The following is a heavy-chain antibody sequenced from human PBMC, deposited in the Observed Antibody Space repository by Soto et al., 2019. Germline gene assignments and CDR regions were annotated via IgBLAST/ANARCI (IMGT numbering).Heavy chain of an antibody. CDR1: GFTFSSYS. J-gene: IGHJ3*02. D-gene: IGHD4-17*01. Sequence: GGSLRLSCAASGFTFSSYSMNWVRQAPGKGLEWVSSISSSSSYIYYADSVKGRFTISRDNAKNSLYLQMNSLRAEDTAVYYCTYYGDYGIAFDIWGQGTMVTVSS. CDR2: ISSSSSYI. CDR3: TYYGDYGIAFDI. V-gene: IGHV3-21*01.